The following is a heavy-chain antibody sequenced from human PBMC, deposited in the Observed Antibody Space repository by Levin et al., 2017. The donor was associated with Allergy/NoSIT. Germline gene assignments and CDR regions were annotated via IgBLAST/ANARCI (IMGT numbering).Heavy chain of an antibody. D-gene: IGHD5-18*01. V-gene: IGHV3-15*01. CDR3: ATGYPIDY. CDR2: IKNEGEGGTA. Sequence: SCATSGFIFTNAWLSWVRQAPGKGLEWVGRIKNEGEGGTADYAAPVKGRFILSRDDSKKTLYLQMDGLKIEDTAVYYCATGYPIDYWGQGTLVTVSS. J-gene: IGHJ4*02. CDR1: GFIFTNAW.